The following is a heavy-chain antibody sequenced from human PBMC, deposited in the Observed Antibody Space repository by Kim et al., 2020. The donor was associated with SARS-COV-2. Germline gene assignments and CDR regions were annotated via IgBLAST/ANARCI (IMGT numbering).Heavy chain of an antibody. J-gene: IGHJ4*02. Sequence: QKFQGRVTITADESTSTAYMELSSLRSEDTAVYYCARGRSSYDSSGYYNYWGQGTLVTVSS. D-gene: IGHD3-22*01. CDR3: ARGRSSYDSSGYYNY. V-gene: IGHV1-69*01.